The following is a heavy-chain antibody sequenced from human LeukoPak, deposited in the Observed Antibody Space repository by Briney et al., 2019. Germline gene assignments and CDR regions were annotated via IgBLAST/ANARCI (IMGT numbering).Heavy chain of an antibody. D-gene: IGHD6-19*01. V-gene: IGHV3-30*03. CDR3: ARLRQWLRGPMGV. J-gene: IGHJ6*03. CDR1: GFTFSRYA. Sequence: PGGSLRLSCAASGFTFSRYAMHWVRQAPGKGLEWVALISYDGSNKYYVDSVKGRFTISRDNSKYTLYLQMNSLRAEDTAVYYCARLRQWLRGPMGVWGKGTTVTVSS. CDR2: ISYDGSNK.